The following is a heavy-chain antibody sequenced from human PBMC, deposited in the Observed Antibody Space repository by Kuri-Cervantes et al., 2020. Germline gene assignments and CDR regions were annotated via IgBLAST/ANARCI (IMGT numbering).Heavy chain of an antibody. CDR2: MNPKSGNT. CDR3: ARGPYDSSGRLTPPGAY. CDR1: GYTFTNYD. V-gene: IGHV1-8*01. D-gene: IGHD3-22*01. Sequence: ASVKVSCKASGYTFTNYDINWVRQATGQGLEWMGWMNPKSGNTGYAQKFQGRVTMTRNTSISTAYMELSSLRSEDTAVYYCARGPYDSSGRLTPPGAYWGQGTLVTVSS. J-gene: IGHJ4*02.